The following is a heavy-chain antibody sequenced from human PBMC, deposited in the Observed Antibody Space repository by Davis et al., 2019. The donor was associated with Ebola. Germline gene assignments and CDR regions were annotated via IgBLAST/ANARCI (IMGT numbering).Heavy chain of an antibody. CDR1: GYSFTNYY. J-gene: IGHJ5*02. CDR3: ARHRSELLWFGELRGGTSSRWFDP. CDR2: IDPSDSYT. V-gene: IGHV5-10-1*04. D-gene: IGHD3-10*01. Sequence: GESLKISCKGSGYSFTNYYINWVRQMPGKGLEWMGRIDPSDSYTSYSPSFQGQVTISADKSISTAYLQWSSLKASDTAMYYCARHRSELLWFGELRGGTSSRWFDPWGQGTLVTVSS.